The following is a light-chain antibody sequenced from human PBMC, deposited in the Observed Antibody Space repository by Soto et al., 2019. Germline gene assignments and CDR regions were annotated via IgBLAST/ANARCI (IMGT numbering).Light chain of an antibody. CDR2: GAS. J-gene: IGKJ1*01. Sequence: EIVLAQSPGTLSLSPGERATLSCTASQTISSRYLTWYQQKSGQVPRLLIYGASSRATGIPDRFSGSGSGTDFTLTISRLEPEDVAVYYCHHSGNSHGTFGQGTKVEIK. CDR1: QTISSRY. V-gene: IGKV3-20*01. CDR3: HHSGNSHGT.